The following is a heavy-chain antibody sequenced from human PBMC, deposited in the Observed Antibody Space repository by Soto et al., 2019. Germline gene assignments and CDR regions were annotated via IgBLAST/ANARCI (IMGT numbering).Heavy chain of an antibody. CDR3: AKKVNSGSGSQYFDY. D-gene: IGHD3-10*01. V-gene: IGHV3-23*01. CDR2: FRSSGDDGTT. CDR1: GFTFSSYS. Sequence: GGSLRLSCAASGFTFSSYSMSCVRQAPGKGLEWVSGFRSSGDDGTTYYADSVKGRFTISRDSSKNTLFLQMNSLRAEDTAIYYCAKKVNSGSGSQYFDYWGQGTLVTVSS. J-gene: IGHJ4*02.